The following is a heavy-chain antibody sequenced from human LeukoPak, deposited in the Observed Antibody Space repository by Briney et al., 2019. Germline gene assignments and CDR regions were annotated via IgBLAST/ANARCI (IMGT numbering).Heavy chain of an antibody. V-gene: IGHV3-23*01. Sequence: GSLRLSCAASGFSFNNYAMNWVRQGPGKGLEWVSTISAGGGNTYYADSVKGRFTISRDNSKNTLYLQMNSLRAEDTAVYYCAKSGVPAAIGHFYYYGLDVWGQGTTVTVSS. J-gene: IGHJ6*02. CDR1: GFSFNNYA. D-gene: IGHD2-2*02. CDR2: ISAGGGNT. CDR3: AKSGVPAAIGHFYYYGLDV.